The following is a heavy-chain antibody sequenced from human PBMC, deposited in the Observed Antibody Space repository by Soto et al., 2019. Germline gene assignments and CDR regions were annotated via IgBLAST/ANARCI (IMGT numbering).Heavy chain of an antibody. CDR3: ARDRGYYDSTGSYLDY. CDR2: ISAYNGNT. J-gene: IGHJ4*02. V-gene: IGHV1-18*04. CDR1: GYTFTSYG. Sequence: ASVKVYCKASGYTFTSYGISWVRQAPGQGLEWMGWISAYNGNTNYAQKLQGRVTMTTDTSTSTAYMELRSLRSDDTAVYYCARDRGYYDSTGSYLDYSGQGTLVTVSS. D-gene: IGHD3-22*01.